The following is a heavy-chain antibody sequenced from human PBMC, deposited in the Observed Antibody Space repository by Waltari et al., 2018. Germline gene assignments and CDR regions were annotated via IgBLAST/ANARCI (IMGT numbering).Heavy chain of an antibody. J-gene: IGHJ2*01. Sequence: EVQLVESGGGLVKPGGSLRLSCAASGFTFSSYSMNWVRQAPGKGLEWVSSISSSSSYIYDADSVKGRFTISRDNAKNSLNLQMNSVRAEDTAVYYGAGGRGYSWYFDLWGRGTLVTVSS. CDR3: AGGRGYSWYFDL. CDR1: GFTFSSYS. V-gene: IGHV3-21*01. D-gene: IGHD2-2*03. CDR2: ISSSSSYI.